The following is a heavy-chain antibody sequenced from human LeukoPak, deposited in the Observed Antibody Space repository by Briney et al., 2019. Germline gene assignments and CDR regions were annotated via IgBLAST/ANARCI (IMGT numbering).Heavy chain of an antibody. CDR1: GGSVRNFY. CDR3: ERDQYCSGGGCYPRIDY. CDR2: FFTGGTT. V-gene: IGHV4-4*07. Sequence: SETLSLTCPVPGGSVRNFYWSWIRKPAGTGLEGTGRFFTGGTTYYNPSLKSRVTMSADTSKNQFSLNLSSVTAADTAVYYCERDQYCSGGGCYPRIDYWGQGILVTVSS. J-gene: IGHJ4*02. D-gene: IGHD2-15*01.